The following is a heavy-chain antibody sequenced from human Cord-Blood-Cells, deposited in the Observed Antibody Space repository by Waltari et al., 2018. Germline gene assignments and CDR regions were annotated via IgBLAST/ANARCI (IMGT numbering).Heavy chain of an antibody. CDR3: ARDFARGESWFDP. CDR1: GGTFGRYA. Sequence: QVQRVQSGAEVKKPGSSVKVSCKASGGTFGRYAISCVRQAPGQGRGWMGGIIPIFGTANYAQKFQGRVTITADKSTSTAYMELSSLRSEDTAVYYCARDFARGESWFDPWGQGTLVTVSS. V-gene: IGHV1-69*06. D-gene: IGHD3-10*01. J-gene: IGHJ5*02. CDR2: IIPIFGTA.